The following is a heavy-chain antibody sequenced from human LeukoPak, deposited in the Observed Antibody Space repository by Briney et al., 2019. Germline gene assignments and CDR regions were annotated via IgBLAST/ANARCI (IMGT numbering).Heavy chain of an antibody. V-gene: IGHV3-21*01. J-gene: IGHJ5*02. D-gene: IGHD2-2*01. Sequence: PAGTLTLSCAASEFTLSSFDMSWVRQAPGEGLEWVSSISTSGRYIYYRDSVNGRFTISRDDAKNSLYLQMNSLSVEDTAVYYCARADCSGSTCYLRRSWFDPWGQGTLVTVSS. CDR3: ARADCSGSTCYLRRSWFDP. CDR2: ISTSGRYI. CDR1: EFTLSSFD.